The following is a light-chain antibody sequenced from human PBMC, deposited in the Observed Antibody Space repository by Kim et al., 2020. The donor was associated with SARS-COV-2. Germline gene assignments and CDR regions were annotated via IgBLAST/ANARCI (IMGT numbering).Light chain of an antibody. J-gene: IGKJ1*01. CDR1: QSVDSSY. CDR2: GTS. Sequence: EIVLTQSPGTLSLSPGESATLSCRASQSVDSSYLAWYQQKPGQPPRLLIYGTSSRATGTPDRFSGSGSGTDFTLTISRLEPEDFAVYYCQQYGSSCTFGQGTKVDIK. V-gene: IGKV3-20*01. CDR3: QQYGSSCT.